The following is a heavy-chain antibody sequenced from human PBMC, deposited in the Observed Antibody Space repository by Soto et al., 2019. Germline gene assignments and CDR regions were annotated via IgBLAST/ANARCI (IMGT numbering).Heavy chain of an antibody. D-gene: IGHD3-22*01. Sequence: ASVKVSCKASGYIFTDYYMHWVRQAPGQELGWMGRINPNSGGTNYAQKFQGRVTMTRDTSMSTAYTELSSLRSDDTAVYYCARDPPGGYYDSSGYYGYWGQGTLVTVSS. CDR1: GYIFTDYY. CDR2: INPNSGGT. V-gene: IGHV1-2*06. J-gene: IGHJ4*02. CDR3: ARDPPGGYYDSSGYYGY.